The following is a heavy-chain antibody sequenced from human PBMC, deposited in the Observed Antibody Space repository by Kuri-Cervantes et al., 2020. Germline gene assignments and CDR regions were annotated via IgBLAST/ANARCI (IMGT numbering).Heavy chain of an antibody. D-gene: IGHD6-19*01. CDR2: FDPEDGET. CDR1: GYTLTELS. Sequence: PSVKFSCKVSGYTLTELSMHWVRQAPGKGLEWMGGFDPEDGETIYAQKFQGRVTMTEDTSTDTAYMELSSLRSEDTAVYYCATEQKQWLVPPHSGGMDVWGQGTTVTVSS. J-gene: IGHJ6*02. CDR3: ATEQKQWLVPPHSGGMDV. V-gene: IGHV1-24*01.